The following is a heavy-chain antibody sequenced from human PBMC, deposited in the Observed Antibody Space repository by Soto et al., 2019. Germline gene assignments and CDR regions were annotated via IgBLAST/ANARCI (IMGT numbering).Heavy chain of an antibody. Sequence: QVQLVQSGAEVTKPGASVKISCKASGYTFTRYTMNWVRQAPGQRLEWMGWINPDNGNTKSSQKFQDRVIITRDTTASTAYMDLSSLRSEDTAVYYCARGIATGQLDPWGQGTLVTVSS. V-gene: IGHV1-3*01. J-gene: IGHJ5*02. D-gene: IGHD2-15*01. CDR1: GYTFTRYT. CDR3: ARGIATGQLDP. CDR2: INPDNGNT.